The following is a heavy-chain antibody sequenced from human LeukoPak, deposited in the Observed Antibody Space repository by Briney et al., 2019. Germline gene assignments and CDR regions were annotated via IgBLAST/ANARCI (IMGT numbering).Heavy chain of an antibody. Sequence: PSETLSLTCAVYGGSFSGYYWSWIRQPPGKGLEWIGEINHSGSTNYNPSLKSRVTISVDTSKNQFSLKLSSVTAADTAVYYCARHPSVRGPSHLQNWGQGTLVTVSS. J-gene: IGHJ1*01. CDR1: GGSFSGYY. CDR2: INHSGST. CDR3: ARHPSVRGPSHLQN. V-gene: IGHV4-34*01. D-gene: IGHD3-10*01.